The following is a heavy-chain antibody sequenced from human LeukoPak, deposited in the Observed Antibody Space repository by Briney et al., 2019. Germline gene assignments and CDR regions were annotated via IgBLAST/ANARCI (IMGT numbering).Heavy chain of an antibody. V-gene: IGHV4-34*01. Sequence: SETLSLTCAVYGGSFSGYFWSWIRQPPGKGLEWIGEVNHSGRTNYNPSLKSRVTISVDPSKSQFSLNLRSVTAADTAVHYCARHYGPWGQGTLVTVSS. CDR1: GGSFSGYF. D-gene: IGHD3-16*01. J-gene: IGHJ5*02. CDR2: VNHSGRT. CDR3: ARHYGP.